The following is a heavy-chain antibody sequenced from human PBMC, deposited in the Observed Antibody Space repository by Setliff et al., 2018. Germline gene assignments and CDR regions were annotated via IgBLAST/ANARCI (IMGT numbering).Heavy chain of an antibody. J-gene: IGHJ4*02. V-gene: IGHV4-34*01. D-gene: IGHD2-8*01. CDR1: GGSFGGYY. Sequence: PSETLSLTCAVYGGSFGGYYWGWIRQPPGKGLEWIGSIHYSGSTYYNPSLKSRVTISIDTSKNQFSLKLSSVTAADTAVYYCARGLIVLPGPSGDMGYFDYWGQGTLVTVSS. CDR3: ARGLIVLPGPSGDMGYFDY. CDR2: IHYSGST.